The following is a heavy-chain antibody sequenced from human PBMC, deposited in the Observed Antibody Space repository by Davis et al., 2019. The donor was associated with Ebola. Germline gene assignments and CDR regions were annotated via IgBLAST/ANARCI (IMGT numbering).Heavy chain of an antibody. CDR3: ARGGITGNWFDP. D-gene: IGHD6-13*01. J-gene: IGHJ5*02. CDR2: IYYSGST. Sequence: MPSETLSLTCTVSGGSISSSSYYWGWIRQPPGNGRECIASIYYSGSTYYNPSLKSRVTTSVDTSNNQFSLKLSSVTAADTAVYYCARGGITGNWFDPWGQGTLVTVSS. CDR1: GGSISSSSYY. V-gene: IGHV4-39*01.